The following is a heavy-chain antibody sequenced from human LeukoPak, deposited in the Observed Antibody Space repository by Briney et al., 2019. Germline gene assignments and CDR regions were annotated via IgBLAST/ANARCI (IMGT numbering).Heavy chain of an antibody. Sequence: PSETLSLTCAVYGGSFSGYYWSWIRQPPGKGLEWIGSIYYSGSTNYNPSLKSRVTISVDTSKNQFSLKLSSVTAADTAVYYCARTQYGMDVWGQGTTVTVSS. V-gene: IGHV4-34*01. CDR1: GGSFSGYY. J-gene: IGHJ6*02. CDR3: ARTQYGMDV. CDR2: IYYSGST.